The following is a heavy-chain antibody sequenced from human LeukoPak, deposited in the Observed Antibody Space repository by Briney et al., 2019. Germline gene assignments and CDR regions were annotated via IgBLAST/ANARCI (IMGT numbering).Heavy chain of an antibody. D-gene: IGHD3-10*01. CDR1: GGSISSSSYY. V-gene: IGHV4-39*01. CDR2: IYYSGST. J-gene: IGHJ1*01. CDR3: ARHTVYGSGSYLQYFQH. Sequence: PSETLSLTCTVSGGSISSSSYYWGWIRQPPGKGLEWIGSIYYSGSTYYNPSLKSRVTISVDTSKNQFSLKLSSVTAADTAVYSCARHTVYGSGSYLQYFQHWGQGTLVTVSS.